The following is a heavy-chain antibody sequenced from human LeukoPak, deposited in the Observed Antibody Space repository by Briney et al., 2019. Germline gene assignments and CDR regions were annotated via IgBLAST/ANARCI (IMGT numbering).Heavy chain of an antibody. V-gene: IGHV3-7*03. D-gene: IGHD4-23*01. CDR1: GFMFSSNW. J-gene: IGHJ4*02. CDR2: IKQDGSDK. Sequence: GGSLRLSCAASGFMFSSNWMSWVRQAPGKGLEWVANIKQDGSDKYYLTSVRGRFTISRDNAKNSLFLQMNSLRVEDTAVYYCARGGGHLDCWGQGTLVTVSS. CDR3: ARGGGHLDC.